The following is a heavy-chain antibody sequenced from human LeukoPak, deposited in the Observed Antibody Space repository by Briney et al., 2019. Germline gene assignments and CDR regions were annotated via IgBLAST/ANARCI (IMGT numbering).Heavy chain of an antibody. V-gene: IGHV4-34*01. CDR2: INARGDT. CDR3: ARGQVPTARGYNWFDP. D-gene: IGHD2-2*01. CDR1: GFTFTNSW. J-gene: IGHJ5*02. Sequence: GSLRLSCAASGFTFTNSWMAWVRQAPGKGLEWIGEINARGDTNYNPSLKSRVTISVDTSKKQFSLRLTSLIAADTALYYCARGQVPTARGYNWFDPWGQGTLVTVSS.